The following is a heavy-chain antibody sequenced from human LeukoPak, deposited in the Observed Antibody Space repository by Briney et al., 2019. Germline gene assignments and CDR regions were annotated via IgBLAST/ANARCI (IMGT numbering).Heavy chain of an antibody. Sequence: ASVKVSCKASGYTFTSYGISWVRQAPGQGLERMGWISAYNGNTNYAQKLQGRVTMTTDTSTSTAYMELRSLRSDDTAVYYCARVPKHYYGSGSSDAFDIWGQGTMVTVSS. CDR2: ISAYNGNT. V-gene: IGHV1-18*01. D-gene: IGHD3-10*01. J-gene: IGHJ3*02. CDR1: GYTFTSYG. CDR3: ARVPKHYYGSGSSDAFDI.